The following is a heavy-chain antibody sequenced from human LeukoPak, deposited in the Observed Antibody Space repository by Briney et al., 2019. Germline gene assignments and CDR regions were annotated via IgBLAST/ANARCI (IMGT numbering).Heavy chain of an antibody. Sequence: PSQTLSLTCTVSGGSISSSDYCWSWIRQPPGKGLEWIGYIHYSGGTYYNPSLKSRVTISLDTSKNQFSLKLSTVTAADAAVYYCARVPGGPYYDTSGYYVDYWGQGTLVTVSS. V-gene: IGHV4-30-4*08. CDR2: IHYSGGT. D-gene: IGHD3-22*01. CDR1: GGSISSSDYC. CDR3: ARVPGGPYYDTSGYYVDY. J-gene: IGHJ4*02.